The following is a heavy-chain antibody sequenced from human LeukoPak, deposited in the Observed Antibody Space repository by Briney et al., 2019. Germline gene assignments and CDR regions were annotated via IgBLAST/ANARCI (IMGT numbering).Heavy chain of an antibody. CDR2: ISGSGGST. D-gene: IGHD3-3*01. Sequence: PGGSLRLSCAASGFTFSSYAMNWVRQAPGKGLEWVSVISGSGGSTYYADSVKGRFTMSRDNFNNTLYLEMNRLRAEDSAVYYCATVPSQSRFLEFLPETDSWGQGTLVTVSS. CDR3: ATVPSQSRFLEFLPETDS. CDR1: GFTFSSYA. V-gene: IGHV3-23*01. J-gene: IGHJ4*02.